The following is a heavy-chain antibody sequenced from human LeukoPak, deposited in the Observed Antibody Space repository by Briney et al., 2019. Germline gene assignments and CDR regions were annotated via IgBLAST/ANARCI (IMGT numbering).Heavy chain of an antibody. CDR3: AREGAPVRSYYYYYMDV. V-gene: IGHV1-2*02. Sequence: GASVKVSCKASGYTFTRYYMHWVRQAPGQGLEWMGWINPNSGGTNYAQKFQGRVTMTRDTSISTAYMELSRLRSDDTAVYYCAREGAPVRSYYYYYMDVWGKGTTVTVSS. J-gene: IGHJ6*03. CDR1: GYTFTRYY. CDR2: INPNSGGT. D-gene: IGHD1-14*01.